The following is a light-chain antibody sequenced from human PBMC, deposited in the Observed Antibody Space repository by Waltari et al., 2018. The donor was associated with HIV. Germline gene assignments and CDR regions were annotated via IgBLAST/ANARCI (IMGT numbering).Light chain of an antibody. CDR3: CSYTAIHTLI. CDR2: GVY. Sequence: QSALTHPASVSGSPGQSITLSCAGPPSYLGIFASVSWYQQHPGRAPQLMIFGVYSRPSGVSSRFSGSKSGNTASLTISGLQAEDEANYYCCSYTAIHTLIFGGGTKLTVL. V-gene: IGLV2-14*01. CDR1: PSYLGIFAS. J-gene: IGLJ2*01.